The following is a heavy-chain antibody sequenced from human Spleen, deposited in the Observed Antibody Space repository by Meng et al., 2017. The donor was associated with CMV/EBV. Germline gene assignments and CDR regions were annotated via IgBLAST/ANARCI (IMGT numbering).Heavy chain of an antibody. D-gene: IGHD3-3*01. Sequence: GSLRLSCAVYGGSFSGYYWSWIRQPPGKGLEWIGEINHSGSTNYNPSLKSRVTISVDTSKNQFSLKLSSVTAADTAVYYCARGRMGYDFWSGYYRSLFLDYWGQGTLVTVSS. J-gene: IGHJ4*02. CDR1: GGSFSGYY. V-gene: IGHV4-34*01. CDR2: INHSGST. CDR3: ARGRMGYDFWSGYYRSLFLDY.